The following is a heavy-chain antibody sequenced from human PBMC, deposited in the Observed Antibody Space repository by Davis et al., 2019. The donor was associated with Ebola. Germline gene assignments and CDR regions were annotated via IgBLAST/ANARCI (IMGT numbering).Heavy chain of an antibody. Sequence: ASVKVSCKASGYTFTSYGISWVRQAPGQGLEWMGWISAYNGNTNYAQKLQGRVTMTTDTSTSTAYMELRSLRSDDTAVYYCARDGYIIAVAGTFYGIDVWGQGTTVTVSS. CDR3: ARDGYIIAVAGTFYGIDV. CDR2: ISAYNGNT. D-gene: IGHD6-19*01. CDR1: GYTFTSYG. V-gene: IGHV1-18*04. J-gene: IGHJ6*02.